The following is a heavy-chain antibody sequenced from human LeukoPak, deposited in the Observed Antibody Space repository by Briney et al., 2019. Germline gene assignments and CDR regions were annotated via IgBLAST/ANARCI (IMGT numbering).Heavy chain of an antibody. Sequence: GESLQISCQGSGYSFTSYWINWVRQMPGKGLEWMGRIDPSDSYTNYSPSFQGHVTISADKSISTAYLQWSSLKASDTAMYYCVGGYVGQNFDYWGQGTLVTVSS. CDR1: GYSFTSYW. D-gene: IGHD5-12*01. CDR2: IDPSDSYT. V-gene: IGHV5-10-1*01. J-gene: IGHJ4*02. CDR3: VGGYVGQNFDY.